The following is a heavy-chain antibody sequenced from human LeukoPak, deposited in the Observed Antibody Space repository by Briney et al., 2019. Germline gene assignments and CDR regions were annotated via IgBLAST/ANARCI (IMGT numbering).Heavy chain of an antibody. Sequence: PSETLSLTCTVSGGSISFYFWSWIRQPPGQGLEWIGEISLTGLTHYNPSLESRVTVSLDKSKNQPSLNLTSVTAADTAVYYCSRENGAFSPFGYWGQGTLVTVLS. CDR1: GGSISFYF. D-gene: IGHD2-8*01. V-gene: IGHV4-59*12. CDR3: SRENGAFSPFGY. J-gene: IGHJ4*02. CDR2: ISLTGLT.